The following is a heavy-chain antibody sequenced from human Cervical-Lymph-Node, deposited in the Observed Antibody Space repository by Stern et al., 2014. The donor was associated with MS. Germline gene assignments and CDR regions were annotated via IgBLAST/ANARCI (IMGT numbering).Heavy chain of an antibody. J-gene: IGHJ6*02. V-gene: IGHV3-30*18. CDR1: GFTFSSYG. CDR3: AKGGHYYYYYGMDV. Sequence: VQLVESGGGVVQPGRSLRLSCAASGFTFSSYGMHWVRQAPGKGLEWGAGISYDGSNKYYADSVKGRFTISRDNSKNTLYLQMNSLRAEDTAVYYCAKGGHYYYYYGMDVWGQGTTVTVSS. CDR2: ISYDGSNK.